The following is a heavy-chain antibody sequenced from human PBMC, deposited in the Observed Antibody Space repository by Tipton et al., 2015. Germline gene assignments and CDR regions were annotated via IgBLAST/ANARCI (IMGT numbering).Heavy chain of an antibody. Sequence: GSLRLSCAASGFTFSDYAMTWVRQGPGTGLEWISAIRGDETTTYYADSVKGRFTVSRDNSMNTLVLQMNSLRAEDTAVYYCAKDLSMFRGITIPHYYGLDVWGQGTTVTVSS. V-gene: IGHV3-23*01. CDR1: GFTFSDYA. D-gene: IGHD3-10*01. J-gene: IGHJ6*02. CDR3: AKDLSMFRGITIPHYYGLDV. CDR2: IRGDETTT.